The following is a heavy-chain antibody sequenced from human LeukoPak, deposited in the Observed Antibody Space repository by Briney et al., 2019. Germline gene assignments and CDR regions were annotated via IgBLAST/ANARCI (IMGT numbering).Heavy chain of an antibody. Sequence: GSLRLSCAASGFTVNNNRMGWVRQPPGKGLEWIGSIYYSGSTYYNPSLKSRVTISVDTSKNQFSLKLSSVTAADTAVYYCARHLGVWIQLWHPPYYFDYWGQGTLVTVSS. J-gene: IGHJ4*02. CDR2: IYYSGST. V-gene: IGHV4-39*01. CDR3: ARHLGVWIQLWHPPYYFDY. D-gene: IGHD5-18*01. CDR1: GFTVNNNR.